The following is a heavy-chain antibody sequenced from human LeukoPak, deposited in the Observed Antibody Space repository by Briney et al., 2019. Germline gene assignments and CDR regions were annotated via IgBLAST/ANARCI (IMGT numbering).Heavy chain of an antibody. CDR1: GFTFSSYG. CDR3: AKDMGDYFDY. V-gene: IGHV3-30*02. CDR2: IRYDGSNK. J-gene: IGHJ4*02. D-gene: IGHD1-26*01. Sequence: GGSLRLSCAASGFTFSSYGMHWVRQAPGKGLEWVAFIRYDGSNKYYADSVKGRFTISRDNSKNTLCLQMNSLRAEDTAVYYCAKDMGDYFDYWGQGTLVTVSS.